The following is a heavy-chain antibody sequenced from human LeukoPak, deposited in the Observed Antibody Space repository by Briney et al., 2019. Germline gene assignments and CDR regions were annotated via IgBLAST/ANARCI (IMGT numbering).Heavy chain of an antibody. CDR1: GFTFSRYS. Sequence: GESLRLSCAASGFTFSRYSMNWVRQTPGKGLEWVSYIRSSSSTIYYADSVKGRFTISRDNAKNSLYLQMNSLRAEDTAVYYCARPGGFEYWGQGTLVTVSS. CDR2: IRSSSSTI. J-gene: IGHJ4*02. CDR3: ARPGGFEY. V-gene: IGHV3-48*04. D-gene: IGHD4-23*01.